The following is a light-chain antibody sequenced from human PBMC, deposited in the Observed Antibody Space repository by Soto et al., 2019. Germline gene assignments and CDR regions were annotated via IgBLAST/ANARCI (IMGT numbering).Light chain of an antibody. V-gene: IGKV3D-15*01. CDR3: QQYNNWPPNT. J-gene: IGKJ5*01. CDR1: QSVSNN. Sequence: EIVLTQYPVTLPRSPGQTATLSCRASQSVSNNYLAWYQQKPGQAPRLLIYLASTRATGIPARFSGSGSGTEFTLTISSLQSEDFAVYYCQQYNNWPPNTFGQGTRLEI. CDR2: LAS.